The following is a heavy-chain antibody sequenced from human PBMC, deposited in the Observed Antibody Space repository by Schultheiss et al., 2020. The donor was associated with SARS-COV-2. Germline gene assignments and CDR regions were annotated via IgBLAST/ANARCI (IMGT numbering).Heavy chain of an antibody. Sequence: SETLSLTCAVSGYSISSGYYWSWIRQPPGKGLEWIGSIYHSGSTYYNPSLKSRVTISVDTSKNQFSLKLSSVTAADTAVYYCARYYYDSSGYGGYYYYYMDVWGKGTTVTVSS. CDR3: ARYYYDSSGYGGYYYYYMDV. CDR1: GYSISSGYY. D-gene: IGHD3-22*01. CDR2: IYHSGST. V-gene: IGHV4-38-2*01. J-gene: IGHJ6*03.